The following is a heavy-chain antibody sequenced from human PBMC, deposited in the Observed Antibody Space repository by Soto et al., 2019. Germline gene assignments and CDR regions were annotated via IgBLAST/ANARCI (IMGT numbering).Heavy chain of an antibody. J-gene: IGHJ3*01. D-gene: IGHD6-19*01. CDR3: AYSSGWYRHDV. CDR1: GDSISSPKW. CDR2: LLHSGTT. V-gene: IGHV4-4*02. Sequence: QVQLQESGPGLVKPSGTLSLTCAVSGDSISSPKWWTWLRQPPGKGLEWIGDLLHSGTTNYNPSLKSRVILSVYKSQNQFSLSLTSVTAADPALYYCAYSSGWYRHDVWGQGTSVTVSS.